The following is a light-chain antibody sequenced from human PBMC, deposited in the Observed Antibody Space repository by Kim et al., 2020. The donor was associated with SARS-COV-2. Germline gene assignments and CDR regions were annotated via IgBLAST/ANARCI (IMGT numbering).Light chain of an antibody. Sequence: EIVMTQSPATLSVSPGERATLSCRASQSVSNNLAWYQQKPGQAPRLLIYNTVTRATGIPARFSGSGSGTEFTLIISGLQSEDFAVYYCQQYDKWTPYTFGQGTKLEI. J-gene: IGKJ2*01. CDR3: QQYDKWTPYT. CDR2: NTV. V-gene: IGKV3-15*01. CDR1: QSVSNN.